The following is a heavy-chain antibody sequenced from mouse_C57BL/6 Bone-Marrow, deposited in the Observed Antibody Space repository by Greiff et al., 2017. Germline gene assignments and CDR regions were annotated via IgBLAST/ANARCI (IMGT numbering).Heavy chain of an antibody. V-gene: IGHV1-81*01. CDR3: ARGEGY. J-gene: IGHJ2*01. Sequence: VKLMESGAELARPGASVKLSCKASGYTFTSYGISWVKQRTGQGLEWIGEIYPRSGNTYYNEKFKGKATLTADKSSSTAYMELRSLTSEDSAVSFCARGEGYWGQGTTLTVSS. CDR2: IYPRSGNT. CDR1: GYTFTSYG.